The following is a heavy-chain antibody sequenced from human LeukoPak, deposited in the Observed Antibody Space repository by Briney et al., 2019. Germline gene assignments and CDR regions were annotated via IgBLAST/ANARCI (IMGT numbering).Heavy chain of an antibody. V-gene: IGHV1-2*02. D-gene: IGHD3-16*02. CDR3: ARGQPLSYDYVWGSYRH. Sequence: ASVKVSCNASVYTFIGYYMHCVRQAPGQGLEWMGRINPNSGGTNYAQKLQGRVTMTRDTSISTAYMELSRLRSDDTAVYYCARGQPLSYDYVWGSYRHWGQGTLVTVSS. CDR1: VYTFIGYY. CDR2: INPNSGGT. J-gene: IGHJ4*02.